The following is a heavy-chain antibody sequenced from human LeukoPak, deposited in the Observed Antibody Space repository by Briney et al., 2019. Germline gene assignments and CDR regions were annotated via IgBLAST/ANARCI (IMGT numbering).Heavy chain of an antibody. CDR2: IIPIFGTA. Sequence: SVKVSCKASGGTFSSYTISWVRQAPGQGLEWMGGIIPIFGTANYAQKFQGRVTITADESTSTAYMELSSLRSEDTAVYYCAGTYYYDSSGYLRSYYYYGMDVWGQGTTVTVSS. V-gene: IGHV1-69*13. CDR3: AGTYYYDSSGYLRSYYYYGMDV. J-gene: IGHJ6*02. CDR1: GGTFSSYT. D-gene: IGHD3-22*01.